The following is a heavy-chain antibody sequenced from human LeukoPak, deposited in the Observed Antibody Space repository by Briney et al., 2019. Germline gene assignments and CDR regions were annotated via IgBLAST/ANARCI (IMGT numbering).Heavy chain of an antibody. CDR2: ISYDGSNK. J-gene: IGHJ6*02. V-gene: IGHV3-30*18. CDR1: GFTFSDYG. CDR3: AKSYYYYYGMDV. Sequence: GGSLRLSCAASGFTFSDYGMHWVRQAPGKGLEWVAVISYDGSNKYYADSVKGRFTISRDNSKNTLYLQMNSLRAEDTAVYYCAKSYYYYYGMDVWGQGTTVTVSS.